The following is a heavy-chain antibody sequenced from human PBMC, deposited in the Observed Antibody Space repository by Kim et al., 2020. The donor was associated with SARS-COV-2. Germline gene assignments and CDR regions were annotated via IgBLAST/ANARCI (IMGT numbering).Heavy chain of an antibody. V-gene: IGHV1-3*01. CDR3: ARDRGLRLGEFGY. J-gene: IGHJ4*02. CDR2: INAGNGNT. CDR1: GYTFTSYA. Sequence: ASVKVSCKASGYTFTSYAMHWVRQAPGQRLEWMGWINAGNGNTKYSQKFQGRVTITRDTSASTAYMELSSLRSEDTAVYYCARDRGLRLGEFGYWGQGTLVTVSS. D-gene: IGHD3-16*01.